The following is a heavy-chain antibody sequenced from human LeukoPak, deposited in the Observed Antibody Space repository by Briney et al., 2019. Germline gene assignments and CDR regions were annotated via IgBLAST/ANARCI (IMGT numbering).Heavy chain of an antibody. CDR2: INHSGST. D-gene: IGHD3-10*01. CDR1: GGSFSGYY. V-gene: IGHV4-34*01. CDR3: ARGLLLWFGRDGMDV. J-gene: IGHJ6*02. Sequence: SETLSLTCAVYGGSFSGYYWSWIRQPPGKGLEWIGEINHSGSTNYNPSLKSRVTISVDTSKNQFSLKLSSVTAADTAVYYCARGLLLWFGRDGMDVWGQGTTVTVSS.